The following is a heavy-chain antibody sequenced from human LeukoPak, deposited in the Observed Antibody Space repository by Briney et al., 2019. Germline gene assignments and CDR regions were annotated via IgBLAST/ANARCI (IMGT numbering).Heavy chain of an antibody. D-gene: IGHD3-3*01. Sequence: SETLSLTCTVSGGSISSYYWSWIRQPAGKGLEWIGRIYTSGSTNYNPSLKSRVTMSVDTSKNQFSLKLSSVTAADTAVYYCARERFHDPYYDFWSAYPEYYYYMDVWGKGTTVTVSS. CDR2: IYTSGST. CDR3: ARERFHDPYYDFWSAYPEYYYYMDV. J-gene: IGHJ6*03. V-gene: IGHV4-4*07. CDR1: GGSISSYY.